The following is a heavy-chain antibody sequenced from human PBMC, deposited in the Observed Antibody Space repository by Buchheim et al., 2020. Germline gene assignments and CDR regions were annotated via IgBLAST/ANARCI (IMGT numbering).Heavy chain of an antibody. CDR2: FYYSGTA. D-gene: IGHD2-21*02. V-gene: IGHV4-39*07. Sequence: QLQLQESGPGLVKTSETLSLTCAVSGGSISSSDYYWGWIRQPPGKGLEWIGSFYYSGTAYYNPSLKSRVTISADTSKNQFSLKLRSVTAADTAVYYCARDYSVTGHLFDYWGQG. J-gene: IGHJ4*02. CDR3: ARDYSVTGHLFDY. CDR1: GGSISSSDYY.